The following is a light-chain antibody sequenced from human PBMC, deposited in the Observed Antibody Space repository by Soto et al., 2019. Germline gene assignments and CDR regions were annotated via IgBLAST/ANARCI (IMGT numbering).Light chain of an antibody. CDR3: QQYNSYWT. Sequence: GDRVTLTCRASQTISSWLAWYQQKPGKAPKLLIYDASTLESGVPSRFSGSGSGTQFTLTISSLQPDDSATYYCQQYNSYWTFGQGTKVEIK. CDR1: QTISSW. CDR2: DAS. V-gene: IGKV1-5*01. J-gene: IGKJ1*01.